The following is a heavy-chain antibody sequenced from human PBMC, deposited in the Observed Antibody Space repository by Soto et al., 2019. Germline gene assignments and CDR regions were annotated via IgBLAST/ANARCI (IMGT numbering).Heavy chain of an antibody. Sequence: QVQLVESGGGVVQPGRSLRLSCAASGFTFSSYAMHWVRQAPGKGLEWVAVISYDGINKYYADSVKGRFTISRDNSKNTLYLQMNSLRAEDTAVYYCARAIQSYYESSGYDGKREYYFDYWGQGTMVTVSS. J-gene: IGHJ4*02. CDR3: ARAIQSYYESSGYDGKREYYFDY. V-gene: IGHV3-30-3*01. CDR2: ISYDGINK. D-gene: IGHD3-22*01. CDR1: GFTFSSYA.